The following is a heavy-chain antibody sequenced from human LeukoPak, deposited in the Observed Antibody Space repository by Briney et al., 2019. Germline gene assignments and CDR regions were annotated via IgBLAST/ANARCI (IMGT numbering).Heavy chain of an antibody. J-gene: IGHJ5*02. CDR3: ARGKGAYGDYDVANWFDA. CDR2: IIPIFGTA. CDR1: GGTFSSYA. V-gene: IGHV1-69*13. D-gene: IGHD4-17*01. Sequence: GASVKVACKASGGTFSSYAISWVRQAPGQGLEWMGGIIPIFGTANYAQKFQGRVTITADESTSTAYMELSSLRSEDTAVYYCARGKGAYGDYDVANWFDAWGQGTLVTVSS.